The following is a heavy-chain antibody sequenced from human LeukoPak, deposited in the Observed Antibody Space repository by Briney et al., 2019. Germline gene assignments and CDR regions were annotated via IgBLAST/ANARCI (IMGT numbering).Heavy chain of an antibody. D-gene: IGHD4-17*01. Sequence: GRSLRLSXAASGFTFDDYAMHWVRQAPGKGLEWVSGISWNSGSIGYADSVKGRFTISRDNAKNSLYLQINSLRAEDMALYYCAKGRKATVTSDFDYWGQGTLVTVSS. CDR3: AKGRKATVTSDFDY. J-gene: IGHJ4*02. CDR2: ISWNSGSI. V-gene: IGHV3-9*03. CDR1: GFTFDDYA.